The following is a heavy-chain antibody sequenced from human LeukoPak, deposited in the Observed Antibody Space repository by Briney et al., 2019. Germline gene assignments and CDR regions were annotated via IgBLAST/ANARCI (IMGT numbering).Heavy chain of an antibody. CDR1: GFTFSMYW. V-gene: IGHV3-74*01. CDR2: IKSDGST. D-gene: IGHD3-22*01. J-gene: IGHJ1*01. CDR3: TSAPSEIGGYYPEYFRH. Sequence: GGSLRLSCAASGFTFSMYWTHWVRQAPGKGLVWVSRIKSDGSTNYADSVKGRFTISRDNAKNTVSLQMNSLRPEDTGVYYCTSAPSEIGGYYPEYFRHWGQGTLVTVSS.